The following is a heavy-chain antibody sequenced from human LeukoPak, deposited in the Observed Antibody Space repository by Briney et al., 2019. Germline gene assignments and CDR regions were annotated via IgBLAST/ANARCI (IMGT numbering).Heavy chain of an antibody. V-gene: IGHV6-1*01. CDR1: GDSVSSNSAA. D-gene: IGHD3-9*01. J-gene: IGHJ5*02. CDR3: ARDSYDILTGHERNWFDP. Sequence: SQTLSLTCAISGDSVSSNSAAWNWIRQSPSRGLEWLGRTYYRSKWYNDYAVSVKSRITINPDTSKNQFSLQLNSVTPEDTAVYYCARDSYDILTGHERNWFDPWGQGTLVTVSS. CDR2: TYYRSKWYN.